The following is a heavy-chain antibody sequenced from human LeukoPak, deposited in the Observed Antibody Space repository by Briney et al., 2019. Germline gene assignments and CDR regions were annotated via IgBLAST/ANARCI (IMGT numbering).Heavy chain of an antibody. Sequence: GESLKISRKVSGYSFTTYWIGWVRQMPGKGLEWMGIIYPGDSDTRYSPSFRGQVTISADKSINTAYLHWSSLKASDTAMYYCARLGPLAYCGGDCYPDAFEIWGQGTMVTVSS. V-gene: IGHV5-51*01. CDR2: IYPGDSDT. CDR1: GYSFTTYW. CDR3: ARLGPLAYCGGDCYPDAFEI. J-gene: IGHJ3*02. D-gene: IGHD2-21*02.